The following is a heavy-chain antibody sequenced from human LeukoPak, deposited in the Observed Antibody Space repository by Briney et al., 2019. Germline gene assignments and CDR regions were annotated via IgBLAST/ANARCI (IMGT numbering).Heavy chain of an antibody. CDR2: ISYDGSNI. J-gene: IGHJ4*02. CDR1: GFTLSTYA. D-gene: IGHD3-10*01. Sequence: GGSLRLSCAASGFTLSTYAMHWVRQAPGKGLEWAALISYDGSNIYYADSVKGRFTISRDNSKNTLYLQMNSLRVEDTAMYYCARDPWTYASGSYYPDYWGQGTLVTVSS. V-gene: IGHV3-30-3*01. CDR3: ARDPWTYASGSYYPDY.